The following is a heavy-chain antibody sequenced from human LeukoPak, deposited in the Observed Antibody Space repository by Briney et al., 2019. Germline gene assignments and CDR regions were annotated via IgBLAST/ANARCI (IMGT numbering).Heavy chain of an antibody. CDR3: ARTSPTATYYYDSSGYPPQAHFDY. CDR2: IYYSGST. D-gene: IGHD3-22*01. Sequence: SETLSLTCTVSGGSISSYYWSWIRQPPGKGLEWIGYIYYSGSTNYNPSLKSRVTISVDTSKNQFSVKLSSVTAADTAVYYCARTSPTATYYYDSSGYPPQAHFDYWGQGTLVTVSS. J-gene: IGHJ4*02. CDR1: GGSISSYY. V-gene: IGHV4-59*01.